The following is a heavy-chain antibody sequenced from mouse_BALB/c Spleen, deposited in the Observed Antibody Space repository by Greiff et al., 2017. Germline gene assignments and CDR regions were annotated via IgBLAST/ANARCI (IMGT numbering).Heavy chain of an antibody. CDR2: INPSNGGT. CDR3: TRVGNYFED. Sequence: VLLQQSGAELVKPGASVKLSCKASGYTFTSYDMYWVKQRPGQGLEWIGGINPSNGGTNFNEMFKSKATLTVDKSSSTAYRQLSSLTSEDSAVYDCTRVGNYFEDWGEGTTLTVSS. D-gene: IGHD1-1*02. J-gene: IGHJ2*01. CDR1: GYTFTSYD. V-gene: IGHV1S81*02.